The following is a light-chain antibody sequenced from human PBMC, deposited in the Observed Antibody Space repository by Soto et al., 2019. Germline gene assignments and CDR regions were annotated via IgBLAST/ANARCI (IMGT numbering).Light chain of an antibody. CDR3: ATWDDSLSGVV. CDR2: STD. J-gene: IGLJ2*01. Sequence: QSVLTQPPSASGTPGQRVTISCSGSSSNIGTNYVYWYQQLPGTAPKLLIYSTDQRPSGVPDRFSGSNSGTSASLAISGLRSEDEADYYCATWDDSLSGVVFGGGTQLTVL. CDR1: SSNIGTNY. V-gene: IGLV1-47*01.